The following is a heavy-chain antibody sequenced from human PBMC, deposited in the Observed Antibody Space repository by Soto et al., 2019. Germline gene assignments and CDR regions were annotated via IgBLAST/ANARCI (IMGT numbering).Heavy chain of an antibody. V-gene: IGHV1-18*01. Sequence: QVQLVQSGAEVKKPGASVKVSCKASGYTFTNYGITWVRQAPGQGLEWMGWISTYKKDTDYAQKLQGRVTMTTDTSTSTAYMELRSLGSDDTAVYYCAKGFGNYWAFDYWGQGTLVTVSS. D-gene: IGHD1-26*01. CDR1: GYTFTNYG. CDR2: ISTYKKDT. J-gene: IGHJ4*02. CDR3: AKGFGNYWAFDY.